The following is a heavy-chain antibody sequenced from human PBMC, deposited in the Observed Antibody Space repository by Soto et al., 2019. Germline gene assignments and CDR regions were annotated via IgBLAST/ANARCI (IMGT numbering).Heavy chain of an antibody. Sequence: EVQLLESGGGLVQPGGSLRLSCAASGFTFSSYAMSWVRQAPGKGLEWVSAISGSGGSTYYADSVKGRFTISRDNSKNTLYLQMNSLRAEYTAVYYCAKSRELVTYYFDYWGQGTLVTVSS. V-gene: IGHV3-23*01. CDR2: ISGSGGST. J-gene: IGHJ4*02. D-gene: IGHD1-26*01. CDR1: GFTFSSYA. CDR3: AKSRELVTYYFDY.